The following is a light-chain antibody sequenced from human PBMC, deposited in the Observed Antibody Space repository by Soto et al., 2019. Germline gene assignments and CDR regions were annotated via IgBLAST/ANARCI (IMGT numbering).Light chain of an antibody. CDR1: TSDVGGYNL. J-gene: IGLJ1*01. CDR2: EGT. CDR3: CSYASSSSYV. V-gene: IGLV2-23*01. Sequence: LTQPASVSGSPGQSITISCSGTTSDVGGYNLVSWYQQHTAKAPKLLIYEGTQRPSGVSSRFSGSKSGNTASLTISGLQAEDEAAYYCCSYASSSSYVFGTGTKVTVL.